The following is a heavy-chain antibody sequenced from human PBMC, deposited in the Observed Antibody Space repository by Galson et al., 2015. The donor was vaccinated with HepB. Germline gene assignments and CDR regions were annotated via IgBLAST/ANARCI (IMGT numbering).Heavy chain of an antibody. Sequence: SVKVSCKASGGTLTRHTMNWLRQAPGQGLEWMAGIIPILGVPHYAQKFQGRVTITADEFTTTDYMELNSLRSDDTAIYYCATEEEGAYLDYWGRGTLVTVSS. CDR1: GGTLTRHT. CDR3: ATEEEGAYLDY. J-gene: IGHJ4*02. V-gene: IGHV1-69*10. CDR2: IIPILGVP.